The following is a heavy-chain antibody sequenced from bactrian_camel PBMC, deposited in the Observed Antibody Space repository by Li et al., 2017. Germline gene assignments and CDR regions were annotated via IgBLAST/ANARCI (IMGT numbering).Heavy chain of an antibody. Sequence: HVQLVESGGGYVQPGGSLRLSCAAFGFTFSSTGMSWVRQAPGKGLEWVSGIFDDGRYTYYADSVKGRFTISRDNAKNTLYLQLNSLKTEDTAMYYCTKRISVYGGNWRQNYWGQGTQVTVS. CDR2: IFDDGRYT. D-gene: IGHD6*01. CDR1: GFTFSSTG. CDR3: TKRISVYGGNWRQNY. J-gene: IGHJ4*01. V-gene: IGHV3S7*01.